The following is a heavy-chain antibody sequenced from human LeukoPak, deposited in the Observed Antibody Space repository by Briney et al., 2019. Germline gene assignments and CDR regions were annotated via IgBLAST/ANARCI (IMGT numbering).Heavy chain of an antibody. J-gene: IGHJ3*02. Sequence: SQTLSLTCAISGDSVSSHSAAWHWIRQSPSRGLEWLGRTYYRSKWYNDYAVSVKSRITINPDTSKNQFSLQLNSVTPEDTAVYYCARGDIVVVEGAFDIWGQGTMVTVSS. CDR2: TYYRSKWYN. CDR1: GDSVSSHSAA. CDR3: ARGDIVVVEGAFDI. V-gene: IGHV6-1*01. D-gene: IGHD2-2*01.